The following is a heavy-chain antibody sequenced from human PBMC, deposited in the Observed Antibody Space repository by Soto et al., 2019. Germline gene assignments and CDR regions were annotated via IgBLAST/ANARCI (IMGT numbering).Heavy chain of an antibody. CDR3: AHRPSGWYLFDY. CDR1: GFSLSTSGLG. V-gene: IGHV2-5*01. CDR2: IYWNDDK. D-gene: IGHD6-19*01. J-gene: IGHJ4*02. Sequence: QITLKESGPTLVRPTQTLTLICTFSGFSLSTSGLGVGWIRQPPGKALEWLALIYWNDDKRYSPSLKARLTITKDTYKNQVVLTMTNMDPVDTATYCCAHRPSGWYLFDYWGQGTLVTVSS.